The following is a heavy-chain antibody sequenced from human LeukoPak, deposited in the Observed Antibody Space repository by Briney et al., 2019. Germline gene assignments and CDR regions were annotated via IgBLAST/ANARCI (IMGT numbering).Heavy chain of an antibody. V-gene: IGHV3-30*02. Sequence: GGSLRLSCAASGFTFSSYGMHWVRQAPGKELEWVAFIRYDGSNKYYAGSVKGRFTISRDNSKNTLYLQMNSLRAEDTAVYYCAKLFEGGAAASFDYWGQGTLVTVSS. D-gene: IGHD6-13*01. J-gene: IGHJ4*02. CDR2: IRYDGSNK. CDR3: AKLFEGGAAASFDY. CDR1: GFTFSSYG.